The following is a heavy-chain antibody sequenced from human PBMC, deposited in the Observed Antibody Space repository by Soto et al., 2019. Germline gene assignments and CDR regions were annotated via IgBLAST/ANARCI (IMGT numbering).Heavy chain of an antibody. CDR1: GYTFTSYD. Sequence: ASVKVSCKASGYTFTSYDINWVRQATGQGLEWMGWMNPNSGNTGYAQKFQGRVTMTRNTSISTAYMELSSLRSEDTAVYYCARDLAAAGTYYYYGMDVWGQGTTVTVSS. CDR2: MNPNSGNT. D-gene: IGHD6-13*01. J-gene: IGHJ6*02. CDR3: ARDLAAAGTYYYYGMDV. V-gene: IGHV1-8*01.